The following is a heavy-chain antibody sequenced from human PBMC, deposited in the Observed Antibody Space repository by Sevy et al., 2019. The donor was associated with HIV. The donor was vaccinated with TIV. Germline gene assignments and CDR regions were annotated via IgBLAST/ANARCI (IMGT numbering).Heavy chain of an antibody. J-gene: IGHJ6*02. V-gene: IGHV4-61*02. CDR3: ARELSDYGMDV. Sequence: SETLSLTCNVSGGSIRSGRYYWSWIRQPAGKGLEWIGRIYIRGTTNYNPALKSRITMSVDTSKNQFSLKLSFVTATDTAVYYCARELSDYGMDVWGQGTTVTVSS. CDR1: GGSIRSGRYY. CDR2: IYIRGTT.